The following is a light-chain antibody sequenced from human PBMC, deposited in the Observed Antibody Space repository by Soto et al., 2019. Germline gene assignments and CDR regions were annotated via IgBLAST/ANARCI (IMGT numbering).Light chain of an antibody. Sequence: EIVLTQSPGTLSLSPGERATLSCRASQTFSSIYLAWYQQKPGQAPRLLIYDASNRATGIPARFSGSGSGTDFTLTISSLEPEDFAVYYCQQRSNWPPGLTFGGGTKVDIK. CDR2: DAS. V-gene: IGKV3-11*01. CDR1: QTFSSIY. CDR3: QQRSNWPPGLT. J-gene: IGKJ4*01.